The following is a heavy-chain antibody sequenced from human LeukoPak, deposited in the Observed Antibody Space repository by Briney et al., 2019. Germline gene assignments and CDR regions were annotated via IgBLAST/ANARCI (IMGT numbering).Heavy chain of an antibody. V-gene: IGHV3-7*01. Sequence: GGSLRLSCAASGFTVSSNYMSWVRQAPGKGLEWVANINQDGSEKYHVDSVKGRFTISRDNAKNSLYLQMNSLRAEDTAVYYCASRIWVGTTFHYYYYMDVWGKGTTVTVSS. J-gene: IGHJ6*03. CDR1: GFTVSSNY. D-gene: IGHD1-26*01. CDR2: INQDGSEK. CDR3: ASRIWVGTTFHYYYYMDV.